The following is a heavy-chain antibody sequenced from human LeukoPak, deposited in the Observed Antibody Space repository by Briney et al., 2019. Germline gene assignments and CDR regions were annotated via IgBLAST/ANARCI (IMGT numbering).Heavy chain of an antibody. J-gene: IGHJ4*02. CDR3: AKQGLWYHMASGY. V-gene: IGHV3-23*01. CDR1: GFTFSNAW. Sequence: PGGSLRLSCAASGFTFSNAWMSWVRQAPGKGLEWVSAISGSGGSTYYADSVKGRFTISRDNSKNTLYLQMNSLRAEDTAVYYCAKQGLWYHMASGYWGQGTLVTVSS. CDR2: ISGSGGST. D-gene: IGHD5-18*01.